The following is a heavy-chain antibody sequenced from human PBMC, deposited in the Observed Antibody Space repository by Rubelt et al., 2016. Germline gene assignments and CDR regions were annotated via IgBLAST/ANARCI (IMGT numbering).Heavy chain of an antibody. D-gene: IGHD1-14*01. Sequence: VQGKGLEWVSYISSSGSTIYYADSVKGRFTISRDNAKNSLYLQMNSLRAEDTAVYYCARDSNRNKYNWFDPWGQGTLVTVSS. V-gene: IGHV3-48*03. CDR2: ISSSGSTI. CDR3: ARDSNRNKYNWFDP. J-gene: IGHJ5*02.